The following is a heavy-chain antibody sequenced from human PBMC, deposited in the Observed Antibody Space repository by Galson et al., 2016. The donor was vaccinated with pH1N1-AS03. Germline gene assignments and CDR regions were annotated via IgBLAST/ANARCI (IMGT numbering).Heavy chain of an antibody. V-gene: IGHV3-7*03. CDR1: GFIFSNYW. J-gene: IGHJ4*02. D-gene: IGHD7-27*01. CDR3: ARADWGSADY. Sequence: SLRLSCAASGFIFSNYWMSWVRQAPGKGLESVANINQGGSETYYVDSVKGRFTIFRDNAKNSLYLQMNGLRAGDTAVYYCARADWGSADYWGQGTLVSVSS. CDR2: INQGGSET.